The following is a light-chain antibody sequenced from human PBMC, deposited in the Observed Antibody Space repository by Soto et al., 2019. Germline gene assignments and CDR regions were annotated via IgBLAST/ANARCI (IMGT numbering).Light chain of an antibody. J-gene: IGKJ1*01. V-gene: IGKV3-15*01. Sequence: EIVMRQSPATLSVSPGERATLSCRASQSVCSELAWYQQKPGQGPRLLIYGASTRATGIPARFSGSGSETEFTLTISSLPSEDFAVYHCQHYSTWLWTFGQGTKVEIK. CDR3: QHYSTWLWT. CDR2: GAS. CDR1: QSVCSE.